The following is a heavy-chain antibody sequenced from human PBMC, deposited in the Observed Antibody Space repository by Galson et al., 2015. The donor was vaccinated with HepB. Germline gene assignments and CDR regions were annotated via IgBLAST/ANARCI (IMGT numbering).Heavy chain of an antibody. D-gene: IGHD5-18*01. CDR2: IYYSGST. CDR1: GGSITSYY. Sequence: ETLSLTCTVSGGSITSYYWSWIRQPPGKALEWIGYIYYSGSTNYNPSLKSRVTISVDTSKNQFSLQVTSVTAADTAVYYCARRMEVGFRYGYYFDYWGQGTLVTVSS. CDR3: ARRMEVGFRYGYYFDY. V-gene: IGHV4-59*08. J-gene: IGHJ4*02.